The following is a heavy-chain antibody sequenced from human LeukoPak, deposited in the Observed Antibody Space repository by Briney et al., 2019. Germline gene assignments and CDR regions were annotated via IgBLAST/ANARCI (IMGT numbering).Heavy chain of an antibody. V-gene: IGHV1-69*05. Sequence: SVKVSCKASGGTFSSYAISWVRQAPGQGLEWMGGIIPIFGTANYAQKFQGRVTITTDESTSTVYMELSSLRSEDTAVYYCARDRGSGSYYISDYYYYMDVWGKGTTVTVSS. CDR3: ARDRGSGSYYISDYYYYMDV. D-gene: IGHD3-10*01. J-gene: IGHJ6*03. CDR1: GGTFSSYA. CDR2: IIPIFGTA.